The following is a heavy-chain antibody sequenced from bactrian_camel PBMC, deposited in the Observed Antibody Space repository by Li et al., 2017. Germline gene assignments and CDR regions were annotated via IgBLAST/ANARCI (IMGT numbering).Heavy chain of an antibody. V-gene: IGHV3S9*01. D-gene: IGHD2*01. CDR1: GYTYNSYV. Sequence: HVQLVDSGGGSVQSGGSMRLSCTASGYTYNSYVMGWFRQVPGKEREGVAGIDSAGRTMYADSVKDRFTISRDNAKNTLYLQMNNLKPEDTAMYYCAALRPPCTVYSGADYKGQGTQVTVS. CDR2: IDSAGRT. J-gene: IGHJ4*01.